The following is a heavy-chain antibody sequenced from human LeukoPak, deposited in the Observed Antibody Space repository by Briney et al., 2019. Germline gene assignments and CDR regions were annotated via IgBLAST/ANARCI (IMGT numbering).Heavy chain of an antibody. Sequence: ASVKVSCKASGGTFSSYAISWVRQAPGQGLEWMGRISAYNGNTNYAQKLQGRVTMTTDTSTSTAYMELRSLRSDDTAVYYCARILSLLYGSGSYYTWRGPPNARYGMDVWGQGTTVTVSS. V-gene: IGHV1-18*01. CDR3: ARILSLLYGSGSYYTWRGPPNARYGMDV. D-gene: IGHD3-10*01. CDR2: ISAYNGNT. CDR1: GGTFSSYA. J-gene: IGHJ6*02.